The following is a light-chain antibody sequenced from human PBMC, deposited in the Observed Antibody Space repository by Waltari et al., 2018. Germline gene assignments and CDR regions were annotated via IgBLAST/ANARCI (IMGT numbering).Light chain of an antibody. Sequence: SYVLTQPPSVSVAPGKTARITCGGNNIGSKSVHWYQQKPGQAPVLVVYDDSDRPSGSPGGFSGTNSGNTATLTISRGEAGDEADYYCQVWDSSSDHVVFGGGTKLTVL. CDR3: QVWDSSSDHVV. CDR1: NIGSKS. V-gene: IGLV3-21*03. CDR2: DDS. J-gene: IGLJ2*01.